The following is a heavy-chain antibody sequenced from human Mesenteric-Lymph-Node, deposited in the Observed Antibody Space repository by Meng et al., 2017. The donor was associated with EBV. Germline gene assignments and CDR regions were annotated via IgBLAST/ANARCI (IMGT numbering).Heavy chain of an antibody. Sequence: VHVVKSGAEVKKPWASVKVSCKTTGYTFTSYVIHWVRQAPGQRLELMGWINADKANTKYSQKFQGRVTITRDTSANTAYMELSSLKSEDTAVYYCARRIVVVTSNWFDPWGQGTLVTVSS. V-gene: IGHV1-3*01. CDR2: INADKANT. D-gene: IGHD3-22*01. CDR1: GYTFTSYV. J-gene: IGHJ5*02. CDR3: ARRIVVVTSNWFDP.